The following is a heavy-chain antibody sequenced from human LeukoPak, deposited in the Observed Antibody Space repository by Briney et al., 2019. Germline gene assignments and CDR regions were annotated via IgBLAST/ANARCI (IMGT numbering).Heavy chain of an antibody. CDR1: GGFGNRHSCT. CDR3: VGEYHGGYRFDK. J-gene: IGHJ4*02. Sequence: SETLSLTCSVSGGFGNRHSCTWSWIRQPPGKGLEWIGYIYYSGSTIYDPSLESRVTISVDTSRNQFSLKLTCMPAPDAALHYCVGEYHGGYRFDKWGQGAQVTVSS. V-gene: IGHV4-61*01. D-gene: IGHD5-18*01. CDR2: IYYSGST.